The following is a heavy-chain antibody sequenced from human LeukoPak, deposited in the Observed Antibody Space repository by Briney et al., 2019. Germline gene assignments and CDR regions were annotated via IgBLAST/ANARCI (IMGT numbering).Heavy chain of an antibody. V-gene: IGHV1-46*03. J-gene: IGHJ4*02. Sequence: ASVKVSCKASGYTFTSYYMHWVRQAPGQGLEWMGIVNPSGGSTSYAQKFQGRVTMTRDTSTSTVYMELSSLRSEDTAVYYCARAYRGYSYGYEGYYFDYWAREPWSPSPQ. CDR2: VNPSGGST. D-gene: IGHD5-18*01. CDR3: ARAYRGYSYGYEGYYFDY. CDR1: GYTFTSYY.